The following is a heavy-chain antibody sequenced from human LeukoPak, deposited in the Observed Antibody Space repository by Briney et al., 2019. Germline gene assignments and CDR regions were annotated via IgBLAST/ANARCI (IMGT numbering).Heavy chain of an antibody. CDR1: GGSISSADYY. CDR2: IYYSGTT. V-gene: IGHV4-30-4*08. D-gene: IGHD5-18*01. Sequence: KSSETLSLTCSVSGGSISSADYYWNWIRQPPGKGLEWIGYIYYSGTTYYNPSLKSRVTISVDTSKNQFSLKLSSVTAADTAVYYCARDNYSYGYPYLVYWGQGTLVTVSS. J-gene: IGHJ4*02. CDR3: ARDNYSYGYPYLVY.